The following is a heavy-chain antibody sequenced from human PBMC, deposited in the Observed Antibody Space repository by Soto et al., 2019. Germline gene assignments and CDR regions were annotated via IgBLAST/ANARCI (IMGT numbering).Heavy chain of an antibody. Sequence: QVQLVESGGGVVQPGRSLRLSCAASGFTCSSHDIHWVRQAPGKGLEWLAIVWSDGDTKFYADSVKGRFIISRDNSENMLYLQMNSLRAEDTAVYYGARDIRNQPDYWGQGTLVTVSS. CDR1: GFTCSSHD. CDR3: ARDIRNQPDY. CDR2: VWSDGDTK. V-gene: IGHV3-33*01. J-gene: IGHJ4*02.